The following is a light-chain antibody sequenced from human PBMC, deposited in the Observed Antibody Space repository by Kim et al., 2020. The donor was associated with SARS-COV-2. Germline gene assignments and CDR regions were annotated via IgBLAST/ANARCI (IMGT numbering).Light chain of an antibody. J-gene: IGLJ2*01. CDR3: AAWDDSLSGRI. V-gene: IGLV1-44*01. Sequence: GQRVTVSCSGTTSNTGFNSVNWYQHLPGAAPKLIIFGSRERPSGVPDRFSGSHSGTSASLAISGLQSEDEADYYCAAWDDSLSGRIFGGGTQLTVL. CDR1: TSNTGFNS. CDR2: GSR.